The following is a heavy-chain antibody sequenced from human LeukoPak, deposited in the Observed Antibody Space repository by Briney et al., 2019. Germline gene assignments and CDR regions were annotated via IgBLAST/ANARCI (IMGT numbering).Heavy chain of an antibody. CDR3: ARLSTTRAFDY. J-gene: IGHJ4*02. CDR2: IKQDGSEE. V-gene: IGHV3-7*01. CDR1: GFSFSVFW. D-gene: IGHD2/OR15-2a*01. Sequence: RGSLRLSCAASGFSFSVFWMTWVRQAPGRGLEWVASIKQDGSEEYYVNSVKGRFTVSRDNAKNSLSLQMNSLRAEDTAVYYCARLSTTRAFDYWGQGTLVTVSS.